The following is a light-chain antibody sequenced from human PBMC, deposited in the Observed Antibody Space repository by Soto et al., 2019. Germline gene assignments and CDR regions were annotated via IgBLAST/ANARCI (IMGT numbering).Light chain of an antibody. J-gene: IGLJ3*02. Sequence: QSVLTQPPSVSGAPGQRVTISCTGGNSNIGAGYDVHWYRQISGTAPKLLIYGDNNRPSGVPDRFSGSKSGPSASLAITGLQAEDEADYYCHSYDSGLSGSVFGGGTKVTVL. CDR2: GDN. V-gene: IGLV1-40*01. CDR1: NSNIGAGYD. CDR3: HSYDSGLSGSV.